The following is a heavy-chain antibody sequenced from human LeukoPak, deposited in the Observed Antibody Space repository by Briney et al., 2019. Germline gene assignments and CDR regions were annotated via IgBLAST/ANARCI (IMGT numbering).Heavy chain of an antibody. J-gene: IGHJ5*02. V-gene: IGHV1-8*01. D-gene: IGHD3-9*01. CDR1: GYTFTSYD. Sequence: ASVKVSCKASGYTFTSYDINWVRQATGQGLEWMGWMNPNSGNTGYAQKFQGRVTMTRNTSISTAYMELSSLRSEDTAVYYCARYVLVPFRPFTIFWLAQNWFDPWGQGTLVTVSS. CDR3: ARYVLVPFRPFTIFWLAQNWFDP. CDR2: MNPNSGNT.